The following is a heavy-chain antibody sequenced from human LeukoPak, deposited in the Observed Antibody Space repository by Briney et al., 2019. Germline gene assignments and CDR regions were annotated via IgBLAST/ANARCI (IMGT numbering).Heavy chain of an antibody. CDR3: AAEHDGFDI. CDR1: GFTFSRYW. Sequence: GGSLRLSCAASGFTFSRYWMHWVRQTPGKGLVWVSSIRGDGGDTTYTDSVKGRFTISRDNAKNTLYLQMNSLRADDTAVYYCAAEHDGFDIWGQGTMVTVSS. CDR2: IRGDGGDT. V-gene: IGHV3-74*01. J-gene: IGHJ3*02.